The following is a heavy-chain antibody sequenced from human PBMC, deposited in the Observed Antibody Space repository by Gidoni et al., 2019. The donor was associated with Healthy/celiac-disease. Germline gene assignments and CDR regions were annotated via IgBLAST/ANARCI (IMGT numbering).Heavy chain of an antibody. D-gene: IGHD6-19*01. J-gene: IGHJ6*03. Sequence: QVQLVQSGAEVKKPGASVKVSCKASGYTFTGYYMHWVRQAPGQGLEWMGRINPNSGGTTYAQKFQGRVTMTRDTSISTAYMELSRLRSDDTAVYYCARDRGLVPYYYYMDVWGKGTTVTVSS. CDR2: INPNSGGT. CDR1: GYTFTGYY. CDR3: ARDRGLVPYYYYMDV. V-gene: IGHV1-2*06.